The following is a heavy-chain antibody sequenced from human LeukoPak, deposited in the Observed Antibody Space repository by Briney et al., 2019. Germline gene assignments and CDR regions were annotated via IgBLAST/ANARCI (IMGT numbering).Heavy chain of an antibody. D-gene: IGHD2-21*01. J-gene: IGHJ4*02. V-gene: IGHV1-69*13. CDR3: ARGPELIVVFRFDY. CDR1: GATFSSYA. Sequence: SVKVSCKASGATFSSYAISWVRQAPGQGLEWMGGIIPIFGTANYAQKFQGRVTITADESTSTAYMELSSLRSEDTAVYYCARGPELIVVFRFDYWGQGTLVTVSS. CDR2: IIPIFGTA.